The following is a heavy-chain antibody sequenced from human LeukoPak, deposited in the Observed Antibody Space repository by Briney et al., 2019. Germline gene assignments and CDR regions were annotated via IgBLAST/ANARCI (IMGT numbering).Heavy chain of an antibody. V-gene: IGHV1-46*01. CDR3: ASEPGYSNT. Sequence: EASVKVSCKASGYTFTNSYLHWVRQAPGQGLEWMGIINPSGGSTSYAQKFQGRITMTGDTSTSTVCMELSSLESDDTAVYYCASEPGYSNTWGQGTLVTVSS. J-gene: IGHJ1*01. D-gene: IGHD6-13*01. CDR1: GYTFTNSY. CDR2: INPSGGST.